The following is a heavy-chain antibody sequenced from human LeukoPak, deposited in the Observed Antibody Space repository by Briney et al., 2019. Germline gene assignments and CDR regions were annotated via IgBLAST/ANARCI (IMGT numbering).Heavy chain of an antibody. CDR3: ATITSMRVVLIS. CDR2: ISVSATNT. CDR1: GFTFSSFD. J-gene: IGHJ1*01. D-gene: IGHD3-22*01. Sequence: GGSLRLSCAASGFTFSSFDMTWVRQAPGKGLEWVSTISVSATNTYYADSVKGRFTISRDNSKNSLYLQMNSLRADDTAVYYCATITSMRVVLISWGQGTLVTVSS. V-gene: IGHV3-23*01.